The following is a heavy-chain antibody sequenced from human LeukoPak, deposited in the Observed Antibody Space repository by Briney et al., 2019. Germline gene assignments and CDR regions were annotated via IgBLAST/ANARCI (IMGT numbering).Heavy chain of an antibody. CDR2: IKSDGSQK. V-gene: IGHV3-7*03. Sequence: PGGSLRLSCAASDFMFSSFWMSWVRQAPGKGLEWVANIKSDGSQKYYVDSVEGRFTISRDNAKNSLYLQMDSLRVDDTAVYYCTRVFGGYDVSDYWGQGTLVTVSS. D-gene: IGHD3-3*01. CDR3: TRVFGGYDVSDY. CDR1: DFMFSSFW. J-gene: IGHJ4*02.